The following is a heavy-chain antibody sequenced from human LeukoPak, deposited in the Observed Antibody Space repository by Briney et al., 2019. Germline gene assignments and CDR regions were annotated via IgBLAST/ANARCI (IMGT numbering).Heavy chain of an antibody. J-gene: IGHJ4*02. D-gene: IGHD4-17*01. CDR1: GYTFTSYD. V-gene: IGHV1-8*01. Sequence: ASVKVSCKASGYTFTSYDINWVRHATGQGLEWMGWMNPNSGNTGYAQKFQGRVTMTRNTSTSTAYMELSSLRSEDTAVYYCARSRVSGGYGENYFDYWGQGTLVTVSS. CDR2: MNPNSGNT. CDR3: ARSRVSGGYGENYFDY.